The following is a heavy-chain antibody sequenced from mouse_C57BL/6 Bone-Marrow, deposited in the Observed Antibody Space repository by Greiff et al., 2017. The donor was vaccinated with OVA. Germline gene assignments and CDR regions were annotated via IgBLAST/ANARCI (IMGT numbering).Heavy chain of an antibody. Sequence: VQLQQSGAELVRPGTSVKVSCKASGYAFTNYLIEWVKQRPGQGLEWIGVINPGSGGTNYNEKFKGKATLTADKSSSTAYMQLSSLTSEDSAVYFCAREGDGYDFAYWGQGTLVTVSA. CDR2: INPGSGGT. V-gene: IGHV1-54*01. J-gene: IGHJ3*01. D-gene: IGHD2-2*01. CDR1: GYAFTNYL. CDR3: AREGDGYDFAY.